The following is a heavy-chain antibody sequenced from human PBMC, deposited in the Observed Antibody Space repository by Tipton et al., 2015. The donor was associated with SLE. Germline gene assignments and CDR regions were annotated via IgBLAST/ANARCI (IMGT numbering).Heavy chain of an antibody. D-gene: IGHD3-3*02. Sequence: TLSLTCSVSGGSISTYYWSWVRQPPGKGLEWIGYMYYSGSTNYNPSLKSRITISLDTSKNQFSLKLNSVTAADTAVYYCARDLASYYGVDVWGQGTTVTVSS. CDR1: GGSISTYY. CDR3: ARDLASYYGVDV. J-gene: IGHJ6*02. CDR2: MYYSGST. V-gene: IGHV4-59*01.